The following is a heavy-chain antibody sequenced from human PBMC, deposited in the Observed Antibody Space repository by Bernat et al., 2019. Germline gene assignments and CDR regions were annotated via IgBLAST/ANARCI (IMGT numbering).Heavy chain of an antibody. CDR3: ARAPLQVYDYGMEV. CDR2: ISSSSSTI. D-gene: IGHD1-1*01. J-gene: IGHJ6*04. Sequence: EVQLVESGGGLVQPGGSLRLSCAASGLTFSRYSMNWVRQAPGKGLEWVSYISSSSSTISYAESVKGRFTISRDNTNNSLDLQMNSLRDEDTAVYYCARAPLQVYDYGMEVWGEETTVTVAS. V-gene: IGHV3-48*02. CDR1: GLTFSRYS.